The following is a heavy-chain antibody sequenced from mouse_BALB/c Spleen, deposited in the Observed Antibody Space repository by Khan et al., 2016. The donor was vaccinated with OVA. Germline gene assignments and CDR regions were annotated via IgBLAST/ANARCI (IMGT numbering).Heavy chain of an antibody. V-gene: IGHV1S135*01. CDR2: IDPFSGGT. D-gene: IGHD2-2*01. CDR3: TRHGYVAWFTY. J-gene: IGHJ3*01. CDR1: GYSFTSYY. Sequence: VQLKQSGPELMKPGASVKISCKASGYSFTSYYIHWVMQSHGKSLEWIGSIDPFSGGTTYNQKFKGKATLTVDKSFSTAYIPLSNLTSEDSAVYYCTRHGYVAWFTYWGQGTLVTVSA.